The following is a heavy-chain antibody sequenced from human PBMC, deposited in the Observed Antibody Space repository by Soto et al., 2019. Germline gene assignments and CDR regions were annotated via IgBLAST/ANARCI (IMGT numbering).Heavy chain of an antibody. V-gene: IGHV2-5*02. CDR2: IYWDDDK. Sequence: QITLKESGPPLVKPTQTLTLTCTFSGFSLSSTRVAVGWIRQPPGKALEWLALIYWDDDKRYSPFLKSRLTITKHTSKNQVVLTMTNMAPVDTATYYCAHSVVTGLGYYFDYWGQGTLVTVSS. J-gene: IGHJ4*02. CDR1: GFSLSSTRVA. D-gene: IGHD3-9*01. CDR3: AHSVVTGLGYYFDY.